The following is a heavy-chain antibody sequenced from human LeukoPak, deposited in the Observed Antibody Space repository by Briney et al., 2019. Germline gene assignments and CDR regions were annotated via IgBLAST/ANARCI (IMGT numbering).Heavy chain of an antibody. J-gene: IGHJ4*02. CDR1: GFTFSDYN. D-gene: IGHD1-20*01. CDR3: ARDRVNWNDGVDY. CDR2: ISSGSVTI. V-gene: IGHV3-48*01. Sequence: GGSLRLSCAASGFTFSDYNMNWVRQAPGEGLEWVSYISSGSVTIYYADSVKGRFTISRDNAKNSLYLQMNSLRAEDTAVYYCARDRVNWNDGVDYWGQGTLVTVSS.